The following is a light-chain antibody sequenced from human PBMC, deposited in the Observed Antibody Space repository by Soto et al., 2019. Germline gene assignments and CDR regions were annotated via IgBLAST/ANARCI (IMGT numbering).Light chain of an antibody. V-gene: IGLV1-44*01. Sequence: QSVLTQPASVSGSPGQSITISCSGSTSNIGRNAVNWYQQFTGTAPKLLISTNDDRPSGVPDRFSGSKSGTSASLAISGLQSEDEADYYCAVWDDSLNAVVFGGGTKVTVL. CDR3: AVWDDSLNAVV. J-gene: IGLJ3*02. CDR1: TSNIGRNA. CDR2: TND.